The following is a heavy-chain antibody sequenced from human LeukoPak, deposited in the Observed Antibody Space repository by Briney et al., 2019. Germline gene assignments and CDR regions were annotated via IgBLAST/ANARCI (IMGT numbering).Heavy chain of an antibody. CDR1: GGTFSSYA. V-gene: IGHV1-69*05. Sequence: ASVKVSCKASGGTFSSYAISWVRQAPGQGLEWMGGIIPIFGTANYAQKLQGRVTMTTDTSTSTAYMELRSLRSDDTAVYYCARVGFRGRLLEWLSQPYDAFDIWGQGTMVTVSS. CDR2: IIPIFGTA. D-gene: IGHD3-3*01. CDR3: ARVGFRGRLLEWLSQPYDAFDI. J-gene: IGHJ3*02.